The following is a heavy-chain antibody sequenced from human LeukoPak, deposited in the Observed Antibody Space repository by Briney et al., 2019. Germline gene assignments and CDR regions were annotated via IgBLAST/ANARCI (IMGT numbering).Heavy chain of an antibody. J-gene: IGHJ5*02. D-gene: IGHD1-14*01. Sequence: PGGSLRLSCAASGFTFDDYAMHWVRQAPGKGLEWVSGISWNSGSIGYADSVKGRFTISRDNAKNSLYLQMNSLRAEDTALYYCATRTSKSWGQGTLVTVSS. CDR2: ISWNSGSI. CDR3: ATRTSKS. CDR1: GFTFDDYA. V-gene: IGHV3-9*01.